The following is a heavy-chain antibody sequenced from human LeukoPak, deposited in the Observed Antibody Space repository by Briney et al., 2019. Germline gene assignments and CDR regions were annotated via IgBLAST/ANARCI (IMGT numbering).Heavy chain of an antibody. Sequence: GGYLGESCAGSGLTFGNYAMTWVGQAPGKRLEWVSAITGSGGNTYYADSVKGRFTISRDNSKNTLYLQMNSLRDEDTAVYYCAKWGDFDVLTGYYVPDFWGQGTLVTVSS. CDR1: GLTFGNYA. D-gene: IGHD3-9*01. V-gene: IGHV3-23*01. CDR3: AKWGDFDVLTGYYVPDF. CDR2: ITGSGGNT. J-gene: IGHJ4*02.